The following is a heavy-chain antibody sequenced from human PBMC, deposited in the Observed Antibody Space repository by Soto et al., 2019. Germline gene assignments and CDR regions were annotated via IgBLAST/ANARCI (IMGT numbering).Heavy chain of an antibody. CDR3: ATTTVTTFSTDYYYYGMDV. CDR2: IYPGDSDT. V-gene: IGHV5-51*01. CDR1: GYSFTSYW. D-gene: IGHD4-17*01. Sequence: PGESLKISCKGSGYSFTSYWIGWVRQMPGKGLEWMGIIYPGDSDTRYSPSFQGQVTISADKSISTAYLQWSSLKASDTAMYYCATTTVTTFSTDYYYYGMDVWGQGTTVTVSS. J-gene: IGHJ6*02.